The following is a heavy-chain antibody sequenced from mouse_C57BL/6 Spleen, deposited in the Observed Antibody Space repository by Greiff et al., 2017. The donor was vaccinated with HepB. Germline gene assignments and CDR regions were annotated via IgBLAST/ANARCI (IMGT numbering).Heavy chain of an antibody. D-gene: IGHD2-1*01. J-gene: IGHJ2*01. CDR1: GYAFSSSW. Sequence: LQESGPELVKPGASVKISCKASGYAFSSSWMNWVKQRPGKGLEWIGRIYPGDGDTNYNGKFKGKATLTADKSSSTAYMQLSSLTSEDSAVYFCARGLYGNYFDYWGQGTTLTVSS. CDR3: ARGLYGNYFDY. CDR2: IYPGDGDT. V-gene: IGHV1-82*01.